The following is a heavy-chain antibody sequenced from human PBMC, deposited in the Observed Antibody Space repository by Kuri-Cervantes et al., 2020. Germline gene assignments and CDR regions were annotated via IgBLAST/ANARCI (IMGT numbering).Heavy chain of an antibody. CDR1: GFTFSSYA. Sequence: GESLKISCAASGFTFSSYAMHWVRQAPGKGLEWVAVISYDGSNKYYADSMKGRFTISRDNSKNTLYLQMNSLRAEDTAVYYCARSRAQACGGDCYWRGYYYYYMDVWGKGTTVTDSS. V-gene: IGHV3-30-3*01. D-gene: IGHD2-21*02. CDR3: ARSRAQACGGDCYWRGYYYYYMDV. CDR2: ISYDGSNK. J-gene: IGHJ6*03.